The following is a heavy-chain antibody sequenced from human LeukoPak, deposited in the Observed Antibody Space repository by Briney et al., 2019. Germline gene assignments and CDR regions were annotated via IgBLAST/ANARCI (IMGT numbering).Heavy chain of an antibody. J-gene: IGHJ4*02. Sequence: PGGSLRLSCAASGFTVSGNYMSWVRQAPGQGLEWMGWINPKSGGTNYAQKFQGRVTMTRDTSISTAYVELRRLRSDDTAVYYCARSENIAVTGPDYWGQGTLVTVSS. D-gene: IGHD3-9*01. CDR3: ARSENIAVTGPDY. V-gene: IGHV1-2*02. CDR1: GFTVSGNY. CDR2: INPKSGGT.